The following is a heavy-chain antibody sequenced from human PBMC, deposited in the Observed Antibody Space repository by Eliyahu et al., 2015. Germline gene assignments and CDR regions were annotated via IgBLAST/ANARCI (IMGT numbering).Heavy chain of an antibody. D-gene: IGHD2-2*01. CDR1: GYTFTSYA. CDR2: RNAGSGST. Sequence: QVQLVQSGAEVKKPGASVKVSCKASGYTFTSYAMHWVRQAPGQRLVWMGGRNAGSGSTPYSQKFQGRVTITRDTSASTAYMELSSLRSEDTAVYYCARGYCSSTSCYLGGLYWGQGTLVTVSS. J-gene: IGHJ4*02. V-gene: IGHV1-3*01. CDR3: ARGYCSSTSCYLGGLY.